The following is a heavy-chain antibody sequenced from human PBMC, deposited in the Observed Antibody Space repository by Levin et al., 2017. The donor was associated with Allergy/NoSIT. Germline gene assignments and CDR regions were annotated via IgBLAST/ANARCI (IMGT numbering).Heavy chain of an antibody. CDR3: ARFNWNSPFPHSYDP. CDR1: GFTFSRYW. D-gene: IGHD1-1*01. CDR2: INQDGSEK. Sequence: ASVKVSCAASGFTFSRYWMSWVRQAPGKGLEWVANINQDGSEKYYVDSVKGRFTISRDNAKNSLSLQMNRLRAEDTAMYYCARFNWNSPFPHSYDPWVQGTLVTVSS. J-gene: IGHJ5*02. V-gene: IGHV3-7*01.